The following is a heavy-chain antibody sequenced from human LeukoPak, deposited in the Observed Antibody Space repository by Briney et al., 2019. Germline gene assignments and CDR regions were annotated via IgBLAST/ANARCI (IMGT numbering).Heavy chain of an antibody. D-gene: IGHD3-16*02. J-gene: IGHJ4*02. CDR1: GGSISSGGYS. CDR3: ARGLTPHKRYYDYVWGSYRQYYFDY. CDR2: IYYSGST. Sequence: NPSETLSLTCAVSGGSISSGGYSWSWIRQPPGKGLEWIGYIYYSGSTYYNPSLKSRVTISVDTSKNQFSLKLSSVTAADTAVYYCARGLTPHKRYYDYVWGSYRQYYFDYWGQGTLVTVSS. V-gene: IGHV4-30-4*07.